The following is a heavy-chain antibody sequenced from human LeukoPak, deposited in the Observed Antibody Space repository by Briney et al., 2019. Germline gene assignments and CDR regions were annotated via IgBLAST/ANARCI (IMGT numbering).Heavy chain of an antibody. J-gene: IGHJ2*01. CDR3: ARSYGDYGYWYFDL. D-gene: IGHD4-17*01. Sequence: ASVKVSCKASGGTFSSYAISWVRQAPGQGLEWMGGIIPIFGTANYAQKFQGRVTITADESTSTAYMELSSLRSEDTAVYYCARSYGDYGYWYFDLWGRGTLVTVSS. CDR2: IIPIFGTA. V-gene: IGHV1-69*13. CDR1: GGTFSSYA.